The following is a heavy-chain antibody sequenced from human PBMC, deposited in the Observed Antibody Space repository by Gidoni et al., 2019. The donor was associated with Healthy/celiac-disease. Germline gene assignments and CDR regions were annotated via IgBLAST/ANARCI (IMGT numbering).Heavy chain of an antibody. Sequence: QITLKESGPTLVNPTQTLTLTCTFSELPLSTSGVGVGWIRQPPGKALEWLALIYWDDDKRYSPSLKSRLTITKDTSKNQVVLTMTNMDPVDTATYYCAHIGRAVAFQHWGQGTLVTVSS. CDR1: ELPLSTSGVG. CDR3: AHIGRAVAFQH. D-gene: IGHD2-15*01. CDR2: IYWDDDK. J-gene: IGHJ1*01. V-gene: IGHV2-5*02.